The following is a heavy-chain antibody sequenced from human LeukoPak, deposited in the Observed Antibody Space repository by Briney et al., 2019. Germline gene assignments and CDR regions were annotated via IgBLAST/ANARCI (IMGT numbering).Heavy chain of an antibody. CDR1: GGTFSSYA. CDR3: ATTRAYYYDSSGYHPYYFDY. Sequence: ASVKVSCKASGGTFSSYAISWVRQAPGQGLEWMGGIIPIFGTANYAQKFQGRVTITADESTSTAYMELSSLRSEDTAVYYCATTRAYYYDSSGYHPYYFDYWGQGTLVTVSS. D-gene: IGHD3-22*01. J-gene: IGHJ4*02. CDR2: IIPIFGTA. V-gene: IGHV1-69*13.